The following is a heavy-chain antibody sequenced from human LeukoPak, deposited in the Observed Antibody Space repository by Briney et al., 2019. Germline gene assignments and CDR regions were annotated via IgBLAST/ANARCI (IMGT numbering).Heavy chain of an antibody. D-gene: IGHD2-2*01. J-gene: IGHJ5*02. CDR1: GFTFSSYW. CDR2: INQDASEK. CDR3: ARGRRVPAAMGNWFDL. V-gene: IGHV3-7*01. Sequence: GGSLGLFCTASGFTFSSYWMSWVRQAPGEGLEWVANINQDASEKYYVDSVKGRFTISRDNAKNSLYLQMNSLRAEDTAVYYCARGRRVPAAMGNWFDLWGQGPVVTVSS.